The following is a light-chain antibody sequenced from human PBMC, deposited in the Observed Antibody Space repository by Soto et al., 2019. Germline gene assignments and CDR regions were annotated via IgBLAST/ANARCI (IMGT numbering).Light chain of an antibody. CDR1: QSISSY. Sequence: DIQMTQSPSSLSASVGDRVTITCRASQSISSYLNWYQQKPGKAPKLLIYAASSLQSGVPSRFSGSGSGADFTLTINRLEPEDLAVYFCQQYGRTPLTFGGGTKVDIK. V-gene: IGKV1-39*01. CDR3: QQYGRTPLT. CDR2: AAS. J-gene: IGKJ4*01.